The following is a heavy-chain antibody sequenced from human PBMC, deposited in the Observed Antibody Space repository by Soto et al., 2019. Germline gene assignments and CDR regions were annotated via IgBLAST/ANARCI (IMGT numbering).Heavy chain of an antibody. CDR1: GGSISSYY. Sequence: PSETLSLTCTVSGGSISSYYWSWIRQPPGKGLEWIGYIYYSGSTNYSPSLKSRVTISVDTSKNQFSLKLSSVTAADTAMYYCARLYCTSTSCYDDYWGQGTPVTVSS. J-gene: IGHJ4*02. V-gene: IGHV4-59*08. D-gene: IGHD2-2*01. CDR3: ARLYCTSTSCYDDY. CDR2: IYYSGST.